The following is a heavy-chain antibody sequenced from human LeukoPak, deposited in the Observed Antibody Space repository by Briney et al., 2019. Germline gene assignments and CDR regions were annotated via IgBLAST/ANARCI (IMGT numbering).Heavy chain of an antibody. Sequence: GASVKVSCKASGYTFTSYAMHWVRQAPGQRLEWMGWINAGNGNTKYSQKFQGRVTITRDTSVSTAYMELSSLRSEDTAVYYCARDQIFDYYGSGSYYWFDPWGQGTLVTVSS. V-gene: IGHV1-3*01. CDR2: INAGNGNT. CDR1: GYTFTSYA. CDR3: ARDQIFDYYGSGSYYWFDP. D-gene: IGHD3-10*01. J-gene: IGHJ5*02.